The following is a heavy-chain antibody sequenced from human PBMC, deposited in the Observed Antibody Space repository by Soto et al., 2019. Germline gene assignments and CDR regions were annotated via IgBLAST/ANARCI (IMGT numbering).Heavy chain of an antibody. D-gene: IGHD2-15*01. Sequence: QVQLQQWGAGLLKPSETLSLTCAVYGGSFSGYYWSWIRQPPGKGLEWIGEINHSGSTNYNPSLKSRVTISVDTSKNQFSLKLSSVTAEDTAVYYCARGLAASFDYWGQGTLVTVSS. CDR3: ARGLAASFDY. V-gene: IGHV4-34*01. CDR1: GGSFSGYY. CDR2: INHSGST. J-gene: IGHJ4*02.